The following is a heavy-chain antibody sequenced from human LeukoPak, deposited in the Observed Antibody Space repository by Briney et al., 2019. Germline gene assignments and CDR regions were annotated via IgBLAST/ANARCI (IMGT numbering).Heavy chain of an antibody. Sequence: ASVKVSCKASGYTFTGYYMHWVRQAPGQGLEWMGRINPNNGDTNYAQKFQGRVTMTRDTSISTDYMELTSLRSDDTAVYYCAHGGGSSRDVWGQGTMVTASS. V-gene: IGHV1-2*06. CDR3: AHGGGSSRDV. CDR2: INPNNGDT. J-gene: IGHJ3*01. CDR1: GYTFTGYY. D-gene: IGHD2-15*01.